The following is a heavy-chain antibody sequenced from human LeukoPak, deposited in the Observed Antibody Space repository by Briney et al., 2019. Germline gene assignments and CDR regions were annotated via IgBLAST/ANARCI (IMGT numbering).Heavy chain of an antibody. CDR3: ASLAYSSSNDY. V-gene: IGHV3-30*04. Sequence: GGSLRLSCAASGFTFSSYAMHWVRQAPGKGPERVAVISYDGSNKYYADSVKGRFTISRDNSKNTLYLQMNSLRAEDTAVYYCASLAYSSSNDYWGQGTLVTVSS. CDR1: GFTFSSYA. CDR2: ISYDGSNK. D-gene: IGHD6-6*01. J-gene: IGHJ4*02.